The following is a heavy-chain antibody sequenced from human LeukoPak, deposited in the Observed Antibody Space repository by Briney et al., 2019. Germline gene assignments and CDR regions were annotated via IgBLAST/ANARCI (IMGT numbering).Heavy chain of an antibody. Sequence: GGSLRLSCAASGFTFSSYSMNWVRQAPGKGLEWVSSISSSSSYIYYADSVKGRFTISRDNAKNSLYLQMNSLRAEDTAVYYCATDLSGVVTDAFDIWGQGTMVTVSS. CDR1: GFTFSSYS. V-gene: IGHV3-21*01. CDR3: ATDLSGVVTDAFDI. CDR2: ISSSSSYI. J-gene: IGHJ3*02. D-gene: IGHD4-23*01.